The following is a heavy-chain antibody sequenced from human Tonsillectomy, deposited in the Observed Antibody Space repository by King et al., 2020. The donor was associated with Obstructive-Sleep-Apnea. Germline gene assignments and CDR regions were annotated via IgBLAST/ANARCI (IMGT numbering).Heavy chain of an antibody. CDR1: GGSISTSSYY. D-gene: IGHD2-15*01. J-gene: IGHJ3*02. CDR3: ARDGFAENCSGGRCSFGEAFDI. CDR2: IYYRGGT. Sequence: LQLQESGPGLVKPSETLSLTCIASGGSISTSSYYWGWIRQPPGKGLEWIGSIYYRGGTHYNPSLKSRVTISVDTSKNQYSLELRSVTAADTAVYYCARDGFAENCSGGRCSFGEAFDIWGQGTMVTVYS. V-gene: IGHV4-39*07.